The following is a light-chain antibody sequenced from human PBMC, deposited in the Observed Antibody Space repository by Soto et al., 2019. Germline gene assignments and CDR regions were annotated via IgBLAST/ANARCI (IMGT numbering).Light chain of an antibody. V-gene: IGKV3-20*01. Sequence: EIVLTQSPGTLSLSPGERATLSCRASQSVSSNYLAWYQQKPGQAPRLLIYGVSSRATGIPDRFSGSGSGTDFTLTISRLEPEDFAVYYYQHYSYSRYFSFGPGTKVEIK. CDR1: QSVSSNY. CDR2: GVS. J-gene: IGKJ3*01. CDR3: QHYSYSRYFS.